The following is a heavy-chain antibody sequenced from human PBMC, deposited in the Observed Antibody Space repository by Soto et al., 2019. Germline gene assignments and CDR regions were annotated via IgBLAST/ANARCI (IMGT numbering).Heavy chain of an antibody. CDR1: GITLSDHF. CDR2: TKAKGYSYTT. CDR3: ASIRGVMGY. J-gene: IGHJ4*02. Sequence: EVQLVESGGGLVQPGGSLRLSCAASGITLSDHFIDWVRQAPGKGLDWVGRTKAKGYSYTTEYAASVKGRFTISRDDSENSVYLQMNSLKSEDTAVYYCASIRGVMGYWGQGTLVTVSS. V-gene: IGHV3-72*01. D-gene: IGHD3-10*01.